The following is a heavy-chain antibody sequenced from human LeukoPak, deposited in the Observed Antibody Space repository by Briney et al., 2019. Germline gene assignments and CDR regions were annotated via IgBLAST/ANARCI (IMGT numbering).Heavy chain of an antibody. CDR1: GFAFAEHG. CDR2: INWSGGST. J-gene: IGHJ4*02. D-gene: IGHD2-2*01. V-gene: IGHV3-20*04. Sequence: GGSLRLSCTASGFAFAEHGMSWVRQVPGKGLEWVSGINWSGGSTGYADPLRGRFTISRDNAKNSLYLQMDSLRAEDTALYYCTRAPITSPFYFDYWGQGTLVTVSS. CDR3: TRAPITSPFYFDY.